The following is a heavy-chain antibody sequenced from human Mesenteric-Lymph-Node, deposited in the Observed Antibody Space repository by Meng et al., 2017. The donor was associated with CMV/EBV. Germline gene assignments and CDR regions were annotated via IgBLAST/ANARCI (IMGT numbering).Heavy chain of an antibody. J-gene: IGHJ5*02. Sequence: GESLKISCAASGFTFSNAWMSWVRQAPGKGLERVGRIKSKTDGGTTDYAAPVKGRFTISRDDSKNTLYLQMNSLKTEDTAVYYCTTVWSYYAQRSWGQGTLVTVSS. CDR3: TTVWSYYAQRS. CDR2: IKSKTDGGTT. D-gene: IGHD1-26*01. CDR1: GFTFSNAW. V-gene: IGHV3-15*01.